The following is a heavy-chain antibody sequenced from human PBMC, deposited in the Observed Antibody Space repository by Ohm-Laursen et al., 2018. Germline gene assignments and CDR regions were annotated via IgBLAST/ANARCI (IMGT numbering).Heavy chain of an antibody. J-gene: IGHJ6*02. V-gene: IGHV1-8*01. CDR1: GYTFTSYD. CDR2: MNPNSGNT. Sequence: ASVKVSCKASGYTFTSYDINWVRQATGQGLEWMGWMNPNSGNTGYAQKLQGRVTMTTDTSTSTAYMELRSLRSDDTAVYYCARDQVPMGGMDVWGQGTTVTVSS. D-gene: IGHD1-1*01. CDR3: ARDQVPMGGMDV.